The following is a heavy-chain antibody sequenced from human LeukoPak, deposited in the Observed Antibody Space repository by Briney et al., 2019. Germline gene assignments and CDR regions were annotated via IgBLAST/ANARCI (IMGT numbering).Heavy chain of an antibody. Sequence: PSETLSLTCTASGGSISSYYWSWIRQPPGMGLEWIGYVYYSGSTNYNPSLKSRVTISVDTSKNQFSLKLSSVTAADTAVYYCARHASRAEKYYYYGMDVWGQGTTVTVSS. CDR2: VYYSGST. J-gene: IGHJ6*02. V-gene: IGHV4-59*08. CDR1: GGSISSYY. D-gene: IGHD6-25*01. CDR3: ARHASRAEKYYYYGMDV.